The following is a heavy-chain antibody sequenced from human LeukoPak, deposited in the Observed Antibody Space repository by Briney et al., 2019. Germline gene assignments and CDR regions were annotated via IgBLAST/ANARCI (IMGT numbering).Heavy chain of an antibody. J-gene: IGHJ4*02. V-gene: IGHV1-69*01. D-gene: IGHD2-2*01. CDR2: IIPIFGTA. Sequence: SVKVSCKASGGTFSSYAISWVRQAPGQGLEWMGGIIPIFGTANYAQKFQGRVTITADESTSTAYMELSSLRSEGTAVYYCALSGGYCSSTSCSEFDYWGQGTLVTVSS. CDR3: ALSGGYCSSTSCSEFDY. CDR1: GGTFSSYA.